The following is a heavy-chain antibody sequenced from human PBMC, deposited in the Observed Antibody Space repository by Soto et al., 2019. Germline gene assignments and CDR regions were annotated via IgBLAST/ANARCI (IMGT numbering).Heavy chain of an antibody. CDR2: TYYRSKWYN. D-gene: IGHD2-2*01. Sequence: PSQTLSLTCAISGDSVSSNSAALNWIMQSPSRGLEWRGRTYYRSKWYNDYAVSVKSRITINPDTSKNQFSLQLNAVTPEDTAVYYCARARGYCSSTSCYPRRVFDYWGQGTLVTVSS. J-gene: IGHJ4*02. CDR3: ARARGYCSSTSCYPRRVFDY. V-gene: IGHV6-1*01. CDR1: GDSVSSNSAA.